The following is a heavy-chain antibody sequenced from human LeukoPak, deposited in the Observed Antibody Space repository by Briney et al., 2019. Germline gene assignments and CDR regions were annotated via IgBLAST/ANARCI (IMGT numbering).Heavy chain of an antibody. CDR3: AVTVTTAVDP. V-gene: IGHV3-30*02. D-gene: IGHD4-17*01. Sequence: GGSLRLSCAASGFTFSSYGMHWVRQAPGKGLEWVAFIRYDGNNKYYADSVKGRFTISRDNSMNTLYLQMNSLRAEDTAVYYCAVTVTTAVDPWGQGTLVTVSS. J-gene: IGHJ5*02. CDR1: GFTFSSYG. CDR2: IRYDGNNK.